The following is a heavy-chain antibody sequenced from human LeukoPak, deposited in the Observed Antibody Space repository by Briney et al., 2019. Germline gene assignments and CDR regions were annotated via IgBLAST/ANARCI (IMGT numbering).Heavy chain of an antibody. V-gene: IGHV4-59*01. J-gene: IGHJ5*02. D-gene: IGHD5-18*01. CDR2: IYYSGST. CDR1: GGSISSYY. CDR3: ARLPTRYSYGYHWFDP. Sequence: SETLSLTCTVSGGSISSYYWSWIRQPPGKGLEWIGYIYYSGSTNYNPSLKSRVTISVDTSKNQFSLKLSSVTAADTAVYYCARLPTRYSYGYHWFDPWGQGTLVTVSS.